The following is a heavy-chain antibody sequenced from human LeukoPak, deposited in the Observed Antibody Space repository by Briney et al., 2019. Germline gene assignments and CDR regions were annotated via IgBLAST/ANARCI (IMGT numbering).Heavy chain of an antibody. V-gene: IGHV4-39*01. CDR3: ARLDYDSTLDC. J-gene: IGHJ4*02. Sequence: SETLSLTCTASGGSISSGSYYWGWIRQPPGKGLEWIGSIYYSGSTYYNPSLKSRVTISVDTSKNQFSLKLSSVTAADTAVYYCARLDYDSTLDCWGQGTLVTASS. D-gene: IGHD3-16*01. CDR1: GGSISSGSYY. CDR2: IYYSGST.